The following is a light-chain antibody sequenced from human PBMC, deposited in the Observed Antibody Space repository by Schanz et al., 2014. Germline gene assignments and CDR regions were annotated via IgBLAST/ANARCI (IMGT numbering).Light chain of an antibody. CDR3: SSYTGSITV. V-gene: IGLV2-14*03. Sequence: QSALTQPASVSGSPGQSITISCTGTSSDVGGYNYVSWYQQHPGKAPKLMIYDVNNRPSGVSNRFSGSKSGNTASLTISGLQTEDEADYYCSSYTGSITVFGGGTKLTVL. CDR2: DVN. CDR1: SSDVGGYNY. J-gene: IGLJ2*01.